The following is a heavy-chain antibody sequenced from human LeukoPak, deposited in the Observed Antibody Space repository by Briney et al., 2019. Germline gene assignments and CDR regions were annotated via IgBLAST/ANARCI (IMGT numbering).Heavy chain of an antibody. CDR1: GYTFTSYG. V-gene: IGHV1-18*01. Sequence: GASVKVSCKASGYTFTSYGISWVRQAPGQGLEWMGWISAYNGNTNYAQKLQGRVTMTTDTSISTAYMELNSLTSEDTAVYYCAKNVRDTGTFDYWGQGTLVTVSS. CDR3: AKNVRDTGTFDY. CDR2: ISAYNGNT. D-gene: IGHD5-18*01. J-gene: IGHJ4*02.